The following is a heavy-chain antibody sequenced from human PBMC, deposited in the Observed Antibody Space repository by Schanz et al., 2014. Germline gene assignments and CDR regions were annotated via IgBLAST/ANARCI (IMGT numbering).Heavy chain of an antibody. J-gene: IGHJ4*02. D-gene: IGHD1-1*01. V-gene: IGHV3-33*01. CDR1: GFIFSNYG. Sequence: QVQLVESGGGVVQPGGSLRLSCAASGFIFSNYGMHWVRQAPGKGLEWVAVIWSDGSGKYYADSVKGRFTISRDNAKNSLFLQMNSLRVEDTAVYFCARAHGNNWYGKGLDYWGQGTQVTVSS. CDR2: IWSDGSGK. CDR3: ARAHGNNWYGKGLDY.